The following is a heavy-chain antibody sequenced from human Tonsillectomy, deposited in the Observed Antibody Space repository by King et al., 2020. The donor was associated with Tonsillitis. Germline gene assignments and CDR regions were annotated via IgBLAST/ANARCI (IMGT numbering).Heavy chain of an antibody. V-gene: IGHV3-23*04. CDR2: ISTSGGST. CDR3: ARHYYGFWSTYYDYYFMDV. J-gene: IGHJ6*03. Sequence: VQLVESGGGLVQPGGSLTLSCAASGFTFSSYAMTWVRQAPGKGLEWASTISTSGGSTYYADSVKGRFTISRDNSKNTLYLQMNSLRAEDTAVYYCARHYYGFWSTYYDYYFMDVWGKGTTVTASS. CDR1: GFTFSSYA. D-gene: IGHD3-3*01.